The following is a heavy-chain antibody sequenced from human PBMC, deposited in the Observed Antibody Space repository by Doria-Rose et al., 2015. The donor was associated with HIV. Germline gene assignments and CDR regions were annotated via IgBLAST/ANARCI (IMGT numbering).Heavy chain of an antibody. CDR3: ARIKSSRWYHKYYFDF. J-gene: IGHJ4*02. D-gene: IGHD6-13*01. CDR2: IFSDDER. V-gene: IGHV2-26*01. Sequence: TLKESGPVLVKPTETLTLTCTVSVVSLSSPGMGVGWIRQPPGKALEWLANIFSDDERSYKPSLKSRLTISRGTSKSQVVLTMTDMDPVDTATYYCARIKSSRWYHKYYFDFWGQGTLVIVSA. CDR1: VVSLSSPGMG.